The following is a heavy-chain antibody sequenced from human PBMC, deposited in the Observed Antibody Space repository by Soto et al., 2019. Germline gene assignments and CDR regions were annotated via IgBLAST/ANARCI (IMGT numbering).Heavy chain of an antibody. CDR3: AKEGYSSRWNPIDY. V-gene: IGHV4-59*01. D-gene: IGHD6-13*01. J-gene: IGHJ4*02. CDR1: GVSISFYY. Sequence: PSETLSLTCTVSGVSISFYYWSWIRQPPGKGLEWIAYIDSSGSTKYNPSLKSRVTISLDTSRNQLSLKLNSVTAAATAVYYCAKEGYSSRWNPIDYWGQGTQVTVSS. CDR2: IDSSGST.